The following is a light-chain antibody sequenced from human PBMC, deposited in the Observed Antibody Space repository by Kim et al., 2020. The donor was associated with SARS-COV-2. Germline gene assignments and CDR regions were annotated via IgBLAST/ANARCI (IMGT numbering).Light chain of an antibody. CDR3: QVWDGIRDHSV. V-gene: IGLV3-21*04. CDR1: KIASKS. J-gene: IGLJ2*01. Sequence: SYELTQPPSVSVAPGKTATITCEGNKIASKSVHWYQQKPGQAPVVAIYYDSDRPSGIPERFSGSNSGNTATLTITRVEAGDEADYYCQVWDGIRDHSVFGGGTQLTVL. CDR2: YDS.